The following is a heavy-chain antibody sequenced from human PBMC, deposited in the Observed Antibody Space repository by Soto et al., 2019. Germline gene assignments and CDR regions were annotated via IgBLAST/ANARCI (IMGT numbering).Heavy chain of an antibody. J-gene: IGHJ4*02. D-gene: IGHD2-15*01. CDR1: GFTVSSNY. CDR2: IYSGGST. CDR3: ARTCSGGTCSFDY. V-gene: IGHV3-66*01. Sequence: GGSLRLSCAASGFTVSSNYMSWVRQAPGKGLEWVSVIYSGGSTYYADSVKGRFTISRDNSENTLYLQMKSLRAEDTDVYYCARTCSGGTCSFDYWGQGTLVTVSS.